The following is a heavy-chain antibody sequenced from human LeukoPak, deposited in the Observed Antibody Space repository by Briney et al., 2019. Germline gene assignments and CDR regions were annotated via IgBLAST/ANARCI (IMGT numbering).Heavy chain of an antibody. CDR1: GFAFGSEA. CDR2: ISPGGGTT. J-gene: IGHJ4*02. CDR3: ARIAPRDNC. Sequence: GSLRLSCGVSGFAFGSEAMNWVRQSPARGLEWVASISPGGGTTYYADSVKGRFTISRDNSKNTLYLQMNSLRAEDTAVYYCARIAPRDNCWGQGTLVTVSS. V-gene: IGHV3-23*01. D-gene: IGHD5-24*01.